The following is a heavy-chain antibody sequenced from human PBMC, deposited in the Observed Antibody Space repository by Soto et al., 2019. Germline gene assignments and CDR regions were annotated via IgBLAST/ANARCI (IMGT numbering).Heavy chain of an antibody. J-gene: IGHJ4*02. CDR1: GFTVSSNY. CDR2: IYSGGST. Sequence: EVQLVESGGGLVQPGGSLRLSCAASGFTVSSNYMNWVRQAPGKGLEWVSIIYSGGSTYYADSVKGRFTISRDNSKNTLYLQMNSLRAEDTAVYYCARGVWVARVGSDYWGQGTLVTVSS. V-gene: IGHV3-66*01. D-gene: IGHD2-15*01. CDR3: ARGVWVARVGSDY.